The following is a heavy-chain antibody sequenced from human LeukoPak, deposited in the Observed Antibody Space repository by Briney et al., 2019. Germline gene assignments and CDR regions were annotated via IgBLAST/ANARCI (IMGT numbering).Heavy chain of an antibody. CDR1: GFTVSSNY. D-gene: IGHD2-15*01. CDR3: AKASCGGSCYYAVDY. CDR2: IYSGGST. J-gene: IGHJ4*02. Sequence: PGGSLRLSCVASGFTVSSNYMSWVRQAPGKGLEWVSVIYSGGSTYYADSVKGRFTISRDNSKNTLYLQMNSLRAEDTAVYYCAKASCGGSCYYAVDYWGQGTLVTVSS. V-gene: IGHV3-53*01.